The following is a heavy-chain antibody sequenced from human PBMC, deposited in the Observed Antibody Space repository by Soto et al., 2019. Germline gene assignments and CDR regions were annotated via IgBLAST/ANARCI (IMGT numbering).Heavy chain of an antibody. V-gene: IGHV3-53*01. CDR3: ARGYSGYDNAIDY. CDR1: GFIVSSNY. J-gene: IGHJ4*02. Sequence: GGSLRLSCAASGFIVSSNYMTWVRQAPGKGLEWVSIIYSGGSTYYADSVKGRFTISRDNSKNTLYLQMNSLRAEATAVYYCARGYSGYDNAIDYWGQGTLVTVSS. D-gene: IGHD5-12*01. CDR2: IYSGGST.